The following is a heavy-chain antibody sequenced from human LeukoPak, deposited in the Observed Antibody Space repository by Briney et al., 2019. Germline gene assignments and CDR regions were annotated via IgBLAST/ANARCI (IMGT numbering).Heavy chain of an antibody. CDR3: VRDVVNYDFWSGYYKDYGMDV. V-gene: IGHV3-74*01. Sequence: GGSLRLSCAASGFTFSSYWMHWVRQAPGKGLVWVSRINSDGSSTSYADSVKGRFTISRDNAKNTLYLQMNSLRAEDTAVYYCVRDVVNYDFWSGYYKDYGMDVWGQGTTVTVSS. J-gene: IGHJ6*02. CDR2: INSDGSST. D-gene: IGHD3-3*01. CDR1: GFTFSSYW.